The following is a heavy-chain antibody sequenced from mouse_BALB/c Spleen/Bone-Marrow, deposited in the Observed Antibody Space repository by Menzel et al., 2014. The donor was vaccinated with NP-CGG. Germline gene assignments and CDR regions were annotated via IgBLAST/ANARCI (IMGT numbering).Heavy chain of an antibody. V-gene: IGHV1-18*01. CDR3: ARGRFAY. CDR2: INPDIGGT. J-gene: IGHJ3*01. Sequence: VQLQQPGPELVKPGASVKISCKTSGYTFTEYTIHWVKQSHGKSLEWIGNINPDIGGTTYNQKFKGKATLTVDMSSSTAYMDLRSLTSEDFAVYYCARGRFAYWGQGTLVTVSA. CDR1: GYTFTEYT.